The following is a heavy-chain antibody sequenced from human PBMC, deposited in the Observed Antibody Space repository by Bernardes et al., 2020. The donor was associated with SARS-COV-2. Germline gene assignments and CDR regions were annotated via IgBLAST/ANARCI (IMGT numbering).Heavy chain of an antibody. D-gene: IGHD3-10*01. CDR1: GFTFNNYA. Sequence: GGSLRLSCAASGFTFNNYAMSWVRQAPGKGLEWVSTITGLSTAYYADSVKGRFTISRDSSKNTVSLELNNLSAEDTAIYFCAKDRYGSGNTPGTYWGNGTHVTVSS. J-gene: IGHJ4*01. CDR2: ITGLSTA. V-gene: IGHV3-23*01. CDR3: AKDRYGSGNTPGTY.